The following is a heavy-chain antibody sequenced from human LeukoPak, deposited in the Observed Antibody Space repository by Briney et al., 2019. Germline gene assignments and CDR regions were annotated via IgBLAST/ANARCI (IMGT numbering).Heavy chain of an antibody. Sequence: SETLSLTCAVYGGSISSYYWSWIRQPPGKGLEWIGYIYYSGSTNYNPSLKSRVTISVDTSKNQFSLKLSSVTAADTAVYYCAGRGSSSGTFDVWGPGTFVTVSS. J-gene: IGHJ3*01. CDR1: GGSISSYY. CDR2: IYYSGST. CDR3: AGRGSSSGTFDV. D-gene: IGHD2-2*01. V-gene: IGHV4-59*08.